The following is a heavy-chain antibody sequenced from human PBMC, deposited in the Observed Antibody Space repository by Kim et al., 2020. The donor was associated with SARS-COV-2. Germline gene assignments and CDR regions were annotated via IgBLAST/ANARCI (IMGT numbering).Heavy chain of an antibody. CDR1: GGTFSSYA. V-gene: IGHV1-69*04. CDR3: ARLTTPLSGYDEGLLDY. J-gene: IGHJ4*02. Sequence: SVEVSCKASGGTFSSYAISWVRQAPGQGLEWMGRIIPILGIANYAQKFQGRVTITADKSTSTAYMELSSLRSEDTAVYYCARLTTPLSGYDEGLLDYWGQGTLVTVSS. D-gene: IGHD5-12*01. CDR2: IIPILGIA.